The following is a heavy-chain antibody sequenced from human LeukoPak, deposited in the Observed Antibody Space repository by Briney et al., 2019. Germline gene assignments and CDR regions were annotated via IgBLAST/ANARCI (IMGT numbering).Heavy chain of an antibody. CDR1: GFTFSTYW. Sequence: GGSLRLSCAVSGFTFSTYWMHWVRQAPGKGLVWVSRINTDGSLINYADSVKGRFTMSRDNSKNTLYLQMSSLRAEDTAVYYCARVSLRGASPGGFDYWGQGTLVTVSS. D-gene: IGHD3-10*01. V-gene: IGHV3-74*01. CDR3: ARVSLRGASPGGFDY. CDR2: INTDGSLI. J-gene: IGHJ4*02.